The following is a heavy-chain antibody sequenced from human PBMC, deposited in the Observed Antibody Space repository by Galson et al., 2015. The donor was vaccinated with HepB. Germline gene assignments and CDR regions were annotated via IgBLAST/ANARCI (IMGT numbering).Heavy chain of an antibody. CDR3: ARDRILRRSSGYWAYFDY. D-gene: IGHD3-22*01. CDR2: IIPILGIA. V-gene: IGHV1-69*04. J-gene: IGHJ4*02. Sequence: SVKVSCKASGGTFSSYTISWVRQAPGQGLEWMGRIIPILGIANYAQKFQGRVTITADKSTSTAYMELSSLRSEDTAVNYCARDRILRRSSGYWAYFDYWGQGTLVTVSS. CDR1: GGTFSSYT.